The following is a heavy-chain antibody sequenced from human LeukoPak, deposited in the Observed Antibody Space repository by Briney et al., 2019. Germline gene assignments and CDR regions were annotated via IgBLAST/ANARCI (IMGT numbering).Heavy chain of an antibody. D-gene: IGHD2-21*01. CDR3: ARDIYGGHDY. V-gene: IGHV3-7*04. J-gene: IGHJ4*02. Sequence: GGSLRLSCAASGFAFSAYSMNWVRQAPGKGLEWVANINQDGSEKSYVDSVEGRFTISRDNAKKSLYLHVNSLRAEDTAVYYCARDIYGGHDYWGQGTLLTVSS. CDR2: INQDGSEK. CDR1: GFAFSAYS.